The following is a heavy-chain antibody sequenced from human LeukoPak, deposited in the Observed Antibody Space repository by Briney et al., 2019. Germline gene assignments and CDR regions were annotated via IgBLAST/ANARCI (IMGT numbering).Heavy chain of an antibody. D-gene: IGHD6-19*01. CDR3: ARDRRSYGSGWYYFDY. CDR1: GLTLSSNS. Sequence: GGSLRLSCAASGLTLSSNSMNWVRQAPGKGLEWLSYISSSGNIYYADSVKGRFTISRDNAKNSLYLQMNSLRAEDTAVYYWARDRRSYGSGWYYFDYWGQGTLVTVSS. V-gene: IGHV3-48*01. CDR2: ISSSGNI. J-gene: IGHJ4*02.